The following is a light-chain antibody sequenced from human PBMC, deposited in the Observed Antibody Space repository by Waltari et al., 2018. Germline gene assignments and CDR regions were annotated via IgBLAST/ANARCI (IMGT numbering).Light chain of an antibody. Sequence: QSALPQPRSVSGSPGQSVTISCPGTSSDVGGYHSVSWYQQHPGKAPQLMIYDVSKRPSGVPDRFSGFKSGNTAYLIVSGLQAEDEADYYCCSFVGTNTWIFGGGTKVTVL. CDR2: DVS. CDR3: CSFVGTNTWI. J-gene: IGLJ2*01. V-gene: IGLV2-11*01. CDR1: SSDVGGYHS.